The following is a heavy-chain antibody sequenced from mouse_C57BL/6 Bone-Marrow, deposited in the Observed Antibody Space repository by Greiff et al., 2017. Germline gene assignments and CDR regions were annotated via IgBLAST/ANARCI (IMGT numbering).Heavy chain of an antibody. D-gene: IGHD1-1*01. Sequence: VQLQQSGPELVKPGASVKIPCKASGYTFTDYNMDWVKQSHGKSLEWIGDINPNNGGTIYNQKFKGKATLTVDKSSSTAYMEHRSLTSEDTAVYYCARYPNYYGSSYWYFDVWGTGTTVTVSS. V-gene: IGHV1-18*01. J-gene: IGHJ1*03. CDR2: INPNNGGT. CDR1: GYTFTDYN. CDR3: ARYPNYYGSSYWYFDV.